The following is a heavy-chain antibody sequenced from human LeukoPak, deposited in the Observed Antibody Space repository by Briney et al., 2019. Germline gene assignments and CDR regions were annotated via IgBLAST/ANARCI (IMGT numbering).Heavy chain of an antibody. CDR2: ISDSGSI. CDR3: ARGSKGPRLLY. V-gene: IGHV4-34*01. J-gene: IGHJ4*02. Sequence: SETLSLTCAVYGGSFSGYYWSWIRQPPGKGLEWIGEISDSGSINFNPSLKSRVTISVDTAKNQFSLKLNSVTAADTAVYYCARGSKGPRLLYWGQGTLVTVSS. CDR1: GGSFSGYY. D-gene: IGHD6-6*01.